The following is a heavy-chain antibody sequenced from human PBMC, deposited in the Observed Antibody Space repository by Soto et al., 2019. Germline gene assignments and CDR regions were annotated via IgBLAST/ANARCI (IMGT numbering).Heavy chain of an antibody. D-gene: IGHD3-16*02. Sequence: SGPTLVNPTQTLTLTGTFSGSSLSPIGWGWAWILHPPEKPLEWLALIYWDDDKRYSPSLKSRLTITKDTSKNQVVLTMTNMDPVDTATYYCAHSSYYDYIWGSYRPPNWFDPWGQGTLVTVSS. CDR1: GSSLSPIGWG. CDR2: IYWDDDK. CDR3: AHSSYYDYIWGSYRPPNWFDP. V-gene: IGHV2-5*02. J-gene: IGHJ5*02.